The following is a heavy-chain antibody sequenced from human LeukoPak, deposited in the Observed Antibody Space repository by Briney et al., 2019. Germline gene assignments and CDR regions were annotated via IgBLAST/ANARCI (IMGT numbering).Heavy chain of an antibody. CDR3: ARRGYYDSSGYDY. V-gene: IGHV3-21*01. J-gene: IGHJ4*02. D-gene: IGHD3-22*01. CDR1: GFTFSNYA. CDR2: ISASSTDI. Sequence: SGGSLRLFCAASGFTFSNYAMNWVRQAPGKGLEWVSSISASSTDIYYADSVKDRFTISRDNAKNSLYLQINSLRAEDTGIYYCARRGYYDSSGYDYWGQGTLVTVSS.